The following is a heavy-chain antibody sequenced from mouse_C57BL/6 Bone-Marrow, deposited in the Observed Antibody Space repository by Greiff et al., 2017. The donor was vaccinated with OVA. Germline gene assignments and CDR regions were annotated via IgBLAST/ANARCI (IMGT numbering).Heavy chain of an antibody. J-gene: IGHJ1*03. CDR3: ARHPIYYYGSSPNWYFDV. CDR1: GFTFSDYY. D-gene: IGHD1-1*01. CDR2: ISNGGGST. V-gene: IGHV5-12*01. Sequence: EVQVVESGGGLVQPGGSLKLSCAASGFTFSDYYMYWVRQTPEKRLEWVAYISNGGGSTYYPDTVKGRFTISRDNAKNTLYLQMSRLKSEDTAMYYCARHPIYYYGSSPNWYFDVWGTGTTVTVSS.